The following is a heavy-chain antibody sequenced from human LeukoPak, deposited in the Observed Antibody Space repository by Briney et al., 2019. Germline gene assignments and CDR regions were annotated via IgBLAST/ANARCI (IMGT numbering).Heavy chain of an antibody. J-gene: IGHJ4*02. Sequence: ASVTVSCKASGYTFTGYYMHWVRQAPGQGLEWMGWINPNSGGTNYAQKFQGRVTMTRDTSISTAYMELSRLRSDDTAVYYCARDQNWNYTPSLDYWGQGTLVTVSS. V-gene: IGHV1-2*02. CDR3: ARDQNWNYTPSLDY. CDR2: INPNSGGT. D-gene: IGHD1-7*01. CDR1: GYTFTGYY.